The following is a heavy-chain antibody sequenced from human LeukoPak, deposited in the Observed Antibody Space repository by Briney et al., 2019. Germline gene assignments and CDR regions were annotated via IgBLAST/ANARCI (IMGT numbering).Heavy chain of an antibody. V-gene: IGHV4-31*03. J-gene: IGHJ4*02. CDR3: ARVGYDSSGYLTIDY. CDR1: GGSISSGGYY. CDR2: IYYSGST. D-gene: IGHD3-22*01. Sequence: PSETLSLTCTVSGGSISSGGYYWSWIRQHPGKGLEWIGYIYYSGSTYYNPSLKSRVTISVDTSKNQFSLKLSSVTAADTAVYYCARVGYDSSGYLTIDYWGQGTLVTVSS.